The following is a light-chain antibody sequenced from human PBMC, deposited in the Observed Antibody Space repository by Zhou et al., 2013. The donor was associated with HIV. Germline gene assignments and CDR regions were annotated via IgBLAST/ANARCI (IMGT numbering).Light chain of an antibody. CDR3: QQYGNSPWT. J-gene: IGKJ1*01. CDR2: GAS. V-gene: IGKV3-20*01. CDR1: QSVSSPY. Sequence: DIVLTQSPGTLSLSPGERATLSCRASQSVSSPYLAWYQQKPGQAPRLLIYGASSRATGIPDRFSGSGSGTDFTLTISRLEPEDFAVYYCQQYGNSPWTFGQGTKVEIK.